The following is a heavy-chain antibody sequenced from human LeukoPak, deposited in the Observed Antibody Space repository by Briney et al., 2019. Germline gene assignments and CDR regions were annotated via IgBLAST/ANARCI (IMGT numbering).Heavy chain of an antibody. J-gene: IGHJ4*02. Sequence: ASVKVSCKASGYTFTSYYMHWVRQAPGQGLEWMGGIIPIFGTANYAQKFQGRVTITADESTSTAYMELSSLRSEDTAVYYCARDLGYYYDSSASTAFDYWGQGTLVTVSS. D-gene: IGHD3-22*01. CDR1: GYTFTSYY. V-gene: IGHV1-69*13. CDR3: ARDLGYYYDSSASTAFDY. CDR2: IIPIFGTA.